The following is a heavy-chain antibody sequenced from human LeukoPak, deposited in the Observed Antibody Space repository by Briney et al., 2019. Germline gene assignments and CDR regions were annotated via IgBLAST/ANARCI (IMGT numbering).Heavy chain of an antibody. D-gene: IGHD5-24*01. CDR1: GFTVSSYE. Sequence: PGGSLRLSCAASGFTVSSYEMNWVRQAPGKGLEWVSSISSSSSYIYYADSVKGRFTISRDNAKNSLYLQMNSLRAEDTAVYYCARDRGGRDGSYYFDYWGQGTLVTVSS. CDR3: ARDRGGRDGSYYFDY. CDR2: ISSSSSYI. J-gene: IGHJ4*02. V-gene: IGHV3-21*01.